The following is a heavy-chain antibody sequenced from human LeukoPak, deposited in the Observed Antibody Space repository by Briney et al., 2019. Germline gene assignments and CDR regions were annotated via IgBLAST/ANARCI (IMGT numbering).Heavy chain of an antibody. V-gene: IGHV3-64D*06. Sequence: GGSLRLSCSASGFTFSSYAMHWVRQAPGRGLEYVSAISSNGGSTYYADSVKGRFTISRDNSKNTLYLQMSSLRAEDTAVYFCVKDARGYFDYWGQGTLVTVSS. J-gene: IGHJ4*02. CDR3: VKDARGYFDY. D-gene: IGHD3-10*01. CDR2: ISSNGGST. CDR1: GFTFSSYA.